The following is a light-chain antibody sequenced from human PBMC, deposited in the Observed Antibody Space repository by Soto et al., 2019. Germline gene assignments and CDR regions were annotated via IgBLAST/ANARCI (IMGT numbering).Light chain of an antibody. V-gene: IGKV3-11*01. CDR3: QQRSNWPPTWT. J-gene: IGKJ1*01. CDR1: QSVSSY. Sequence: EIVLTPSPATLSLSPGERATLSCRASQSVSSYLAWYQQKPGQAPRLLIYDASNRATGIPARFSGSGSGTDFTLTISSLEPEDFAVYYCQQRSNWPPTWTFGQGTKVDI. CDR2: DAS.